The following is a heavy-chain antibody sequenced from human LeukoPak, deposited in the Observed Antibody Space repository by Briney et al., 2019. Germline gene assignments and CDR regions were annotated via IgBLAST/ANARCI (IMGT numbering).Heavy chain of an antibody. V-gene: IGHV3-23*01. CDR2: ISGSGGST. D-gene: IGHD6-13*01. Sequence: GGSLRLSCAASGFTFGSYAMSWVRQAPGKGLEWVSAISGSGGSTYYADSVKGRFTISRDNSKNTLYLQMNSLRAEDTAVYYCAKRKSIAAAGPPIDYWGQGTLVTVPS. CDR3: AKRKSIAAAGPPIDY. J-gene: IGHJ4*02. CDR1: GFTFGSYA.